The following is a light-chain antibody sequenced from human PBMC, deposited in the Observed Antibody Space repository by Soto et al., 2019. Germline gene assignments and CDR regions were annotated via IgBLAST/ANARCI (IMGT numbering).Light chain of an antibody. CDR2: QDS. CDR3: QAWDSSTFYV. Sequence: SYELTQPPSVSVSPGQTASITCSGDKLGDRHACWYQQKPGQSPVLVMYQDSKRPSGIPERFSGSNSGNTATLTISGTQAMDEADYYCQAWDSSTFYVFGTGTKVTVL. CDR1: KLGDRH. J-gene: IGLJ1*01. V-gene: IGLV3-1*01.